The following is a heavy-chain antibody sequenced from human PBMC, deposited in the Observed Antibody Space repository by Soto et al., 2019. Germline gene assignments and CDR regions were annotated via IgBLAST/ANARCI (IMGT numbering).Heavy chain of an antibody. V-gene: IGHV3-23*01. CDR1: GFTFSSYA. CDR3: AKDLRLWSTGFDY. Sequence: GGSLRLSCAASGFTFSSYAMSWVRQAPGKGLEWVSAISGSGGSTYYADSVKGRFTISRDNSKNTLYPQMNSLRAEDTAVYYCAKDLRLWSTGFDYWGQGTLVTVSS. CDR2: ISGSGGST. D-gene: IGHD2-8*02. J-gene: IGHJ4*02.